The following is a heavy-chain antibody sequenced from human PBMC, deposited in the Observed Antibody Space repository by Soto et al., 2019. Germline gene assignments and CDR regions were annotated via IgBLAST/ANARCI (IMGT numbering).Heavy chain of an antibody. D-gene: IGHD4-17*01. CDR2: IIPIFGTA. V-gene: IGHV1-69*13. Sequence: SVKVGCHASGGPLSGYAISVVRQAPGQGLEWRGGIIPIFGTANDAQKFQGRVTITADESTSTAYMELRSLRSEYKAVYYCARDSTVNTLPSNYYYYYGMDVWGQGTTVTVSS. CDR1: GGPLSGYA. CDR3: ARDSTVNTLPSNYYYYYGMDV. J-gene: IGHJ6*02.